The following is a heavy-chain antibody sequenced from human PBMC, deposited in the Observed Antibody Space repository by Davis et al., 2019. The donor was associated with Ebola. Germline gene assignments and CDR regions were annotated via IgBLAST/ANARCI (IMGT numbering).Heavy chain of an antibody. CDR2: ISYDGSNK. V-gene: IGHV3-30-3*01. Sequence: PGGSLRLSCAASGFTFSSYAMHWVRQAPGKGLEWVAVISYDGSNKYYADSVKGRFTISRDNSKNTLYLQMNSLRAEDTAVYYCARESPLVVVAAALDYWGQGTLVTVSS. D-gene: IGHD2-15*01. J-gene: IGHJ4*02. CDR1: GFTFSSYA. CDR3: ARESPLVVVAAALDY.